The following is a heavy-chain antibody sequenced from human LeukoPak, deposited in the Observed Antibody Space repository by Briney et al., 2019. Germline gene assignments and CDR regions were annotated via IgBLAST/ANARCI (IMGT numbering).Heavy chain of an antibody. CDR2: ISSSGSPI. CDR1: GFTFSDHY. Sequence: PGGSLRLSCAASGFTFSDHYMSWIRQAPGKGLELVSYISSSGSPIYYADSVKGRFTVSRDNAKKSLYLQMNNLRAEDTAVYFCARDLWELRLLFDYWGQGSLVTVSS. D-gene: IGHD1-26*01. J-gene: IGHJ4*02. CDR3: ARDLWELRLLFDY. V-gene: IGHV3-11*04.